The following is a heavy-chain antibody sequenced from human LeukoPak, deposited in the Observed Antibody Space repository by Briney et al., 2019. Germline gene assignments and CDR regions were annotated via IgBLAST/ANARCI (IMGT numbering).Heavy chain of an antibody. J-gene: IGHJ6*02. CDR1: GGTFSSYA. V-gene: IGHV1-69*01. CDR3: ARGLIAGMVITTELGYYGMDV. CDR2: IIPIFGTA. D-gene: IGHD3-22*01. Sequence: GSSVKVSCKASGGTFSSYAISWVRQAPGQGLEWMGGIIPIFGTAIYAQKFQGRVTITADESTSTAYMELSSLRSEDTAVYYCARGLIAGMVITTELGYYGMDVWGQGTTVTVSS.